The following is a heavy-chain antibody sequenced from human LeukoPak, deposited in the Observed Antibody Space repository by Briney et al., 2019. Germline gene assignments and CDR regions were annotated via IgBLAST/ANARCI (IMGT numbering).Heavy chain of an antibody. V-gene: IGHV4-34*01. CDR3: ARGSVITIFGVVIIRKGPHNWFDP. CDR1: GFTFSTYW. Sequence: PGGSLRLSCSASGFTFSTYWMSWVRQAPGKGLEWIGEINHSGSTNYNPSLKSRVTISVDTSKNQFSLKLSSVTAADTAVYYCARGSVITIFGVVIIRKGPHNWFDPWGQGTLVTVSS. D-gene: IGHD3-3*01. CDR2: INHSGST. J-gene: IGHJ5*02.